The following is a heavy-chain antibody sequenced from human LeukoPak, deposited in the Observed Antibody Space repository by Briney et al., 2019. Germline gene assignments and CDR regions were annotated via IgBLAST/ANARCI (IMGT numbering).Heavy chain of an antibody. Sequence: PGGSLRLSCAASGFTFSDYYMSWIRQAPGKGLEWVSDIRGGGDTYYAESVRGRFTISRDNSKNTLYLQMNSLRAEDTALYYASGHGSNSYWGQGTLVTVSS. CDR1: GFTFSDYY. CDR3: SGHGSNSY. V-gene: IGHV3-23*01. D-gene: IGHD6-13*01. CDR2: IRGGGDT. J-gene: IGHJ4*02.